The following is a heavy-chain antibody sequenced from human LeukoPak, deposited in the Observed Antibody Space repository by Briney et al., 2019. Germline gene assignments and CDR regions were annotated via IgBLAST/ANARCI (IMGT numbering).Heavy chain of an antibody. Sequence: PSETLSLTCTVSGVSISSSNSYWGWIRQPPGKGLEWIGSIYYSGNTYYNASLKSQVTISVDTSKNQFSLKLSSVTAADTAVYYCASYSSGWVDYWGQGTLVTVSS. J-gene: IGHJ4*02. CDR2: IYYSGNT. D-gene: IGHD6-19*01. V-gene: IGHV4-39*07. CDR3: ASYSSGWVDY. CDR1: GVSISSSNSY.